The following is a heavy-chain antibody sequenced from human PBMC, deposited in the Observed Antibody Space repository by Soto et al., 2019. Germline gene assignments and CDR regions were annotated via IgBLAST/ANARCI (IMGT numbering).Heavy chain of an antibody. CDR1: GGSISSYY. J-gene: IGHJ5*02. V-gene: IGHV4-59*08. Sequence: SETLSLTCTVSGGSISSYYWSWIRQPPGKGLEWIGYIYYSGSTNYNPSLKSRVTISVDTSKNQFSLKLSSVTAADTAVYYCARHIVVVHRGGWFDPWRQGTLVTVSS. CDR2: IYYSGST. D-gene: IGHD2-2*01. CDR3: ARHIVVVHRGGWFDP.